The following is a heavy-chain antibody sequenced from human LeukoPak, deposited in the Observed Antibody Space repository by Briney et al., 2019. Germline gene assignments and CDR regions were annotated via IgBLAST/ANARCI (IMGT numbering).Heavy chain of an antibody. CDR1: GFTVSSNY. Sequence: GGSLRPSCAASGFTVSSNYMSWVRQAPGKGLEWVSVMYSGGSTYYADSVKGRFTISRDNSKNTLYLQMNSLGAEDTVVYYCAGAPVDPYYFDYWGQGTLVTVSS. J-gene: IGHJ4*02. V-gene: IGHV3-66*01. CDR3: AGAPVDPYYFDY. D-gene: IGHD4-23*01. CDR2: MYSGGST.